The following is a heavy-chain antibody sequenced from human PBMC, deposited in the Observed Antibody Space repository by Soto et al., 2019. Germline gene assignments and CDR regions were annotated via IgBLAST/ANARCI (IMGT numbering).Heavy chain of an antibody. CDR2: ISDGGSTI. J-gene: IGHJ4*02. CDR1: GFTFSSYE. D-gene: IGHD4-4*01. CDR3: ATFPRSSKRGY. V-gene: IGHV3-48*03. Sequence: EVQLVESGGDLVQPGGSLRLSCAASGFTFSSYEMNWVRQAPGKGLEWVPYISDGGSTIYYADSVKGRFTISRDNAKNSLYLQMNSLGAEDTAVYYCATFPRSSKRGYWGQGTLVTVSS.